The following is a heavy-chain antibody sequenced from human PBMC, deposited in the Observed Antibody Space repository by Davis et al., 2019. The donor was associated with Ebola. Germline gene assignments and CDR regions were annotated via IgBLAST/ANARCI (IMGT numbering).Heavy chain of an antibody. D-gene: IGHD5-18*01. CDR3: TFGADSYGDY. J-gene: IGHJ4*02. V-gene: IGHV3-73*01. CDR1: GFTFSGSA. CDR2: IRSKANSYAT. Sequence: PGGSLRPSCAASGFTFSGSAMHWVRQASGKGLEWVGRIRSKANSYATAYAASVKGRFTISRDDSKNTAYLQMNSLKTEDTAVYYCTFGADSYGDYWGQGTLVTVSS.